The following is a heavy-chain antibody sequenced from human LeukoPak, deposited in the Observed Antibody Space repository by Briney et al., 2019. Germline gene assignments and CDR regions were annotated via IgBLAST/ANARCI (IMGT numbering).Heavy chain of an antibody. D-gene: IGHD2-15*01. CDR2: ISGSGGST. CDR3: AKDSSRTWGYSNWFDP. Sequence: GRSLRLSCAASGFTFDDYAMHWVRQAPGKGLEWVSAISGSGGSTYYADSVKGRFTISRDNSKNTLYLQMNSLRAEDTAVYYCAKDSSRTWGYSNWFDPWGQGTLVTVSS. CDR1: GFTFDDYA. J-gene: IGHJ5*02. V-gene: IGHV3-23*01.